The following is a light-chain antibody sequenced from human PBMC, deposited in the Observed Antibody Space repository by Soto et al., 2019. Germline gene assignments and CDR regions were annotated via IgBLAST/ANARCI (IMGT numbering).Light chain of an antibody. Sequence: EIVMTQSPATLSVSPGERATLSCRASQSVRSNLAWYQQKPGQAPRLLFYGASTRATGIPARFSGSGSGTDFTLTISSLQSEDFAVYFCQQYNTWPPYTFGQGTKVEIK. J-gene: IGKJ2*01. CDR1: QSVRSN. CDR3: QQYNTWPPYT. V-gene: IGKV3-15*01. CDR2: GAS.